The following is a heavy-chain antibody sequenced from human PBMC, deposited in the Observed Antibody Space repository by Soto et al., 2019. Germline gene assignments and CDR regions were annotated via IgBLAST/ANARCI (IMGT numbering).Heavy chain of an antibody. CDR3: AKGLDWFDP. Sequence: GGSLRLSCASSGCTFRSYAMSWVRQATGKGLEWVSAISGSGGSTYYADSVKGRFTISRDNSKNTLYLQMNSLRAEDTAVYYCAKGLDWFDPWGQGTLVTVSS. J-gene: IGHJ5*02. CDR2: ISGSGGST. CDR1: GCTFRSYA. D-gene: IGHD6-6*01. V-gene: IGHV3-23*01.